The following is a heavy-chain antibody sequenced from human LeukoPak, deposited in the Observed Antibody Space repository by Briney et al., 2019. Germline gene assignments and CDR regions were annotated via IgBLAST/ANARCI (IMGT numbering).Heavy chain of an antibody. CDR2: ISKDGSMK. CDR1: VFTFRNYA. Sequence: PGRSLPLSCPASVFTFRNYAMDGVRPAPGRDGEWVAVISKDGSMKYYADSVQGRFTVSRDNSNNTLYLQMNSLRTEDTAVYYCAGESFDIWGQGTMVTVSS. J-gene: IGHJ3*02. CDR3: AGESFDI. V-gene: IGHV3-30*04.